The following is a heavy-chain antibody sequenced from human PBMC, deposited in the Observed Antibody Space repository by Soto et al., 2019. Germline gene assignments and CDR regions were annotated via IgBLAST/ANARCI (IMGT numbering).Heavy chain of an antibody. V-gene: IGHV4-59*08. CDR2: IYYSGST. CDR3: ARRYGYSFDY. Sequence: SETLSLTCTVSGGSISSYYWSWIRQPPGKGLEWIGYIYYSGSTNYDPSLKSRVTISVDTSKNQFSLKLSSVTAADTAVYYCARRYGYSFDYWGQGTLVTVSS. CDR1: GGSISSYY. D-gene: IGHD1-1*01. J-gene: IGHJ4*02.